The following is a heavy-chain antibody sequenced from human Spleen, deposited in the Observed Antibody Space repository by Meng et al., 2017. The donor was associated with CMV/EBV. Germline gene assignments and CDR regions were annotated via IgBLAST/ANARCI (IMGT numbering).Heavy chain of an antibody. CDR3: ARDRGRLLNLDY. CDR1: GGSVSDYD. CDR2: IYRSGST. J-gene: IGHJ4*02. Sequence: QVPSPEAGPGLVKPSETLSLPCTVSGGSVSDYDWSWIRQPAGKGLEWIGRIYRSGSTNYNPSLKSRVSMSLDTSKNQFSLNLSSVTAADTAVYYCARDRGRLLNLDYWGQGTLVTVSS. D-gene: IGHD2-21*02. V-gene: IGHV4-4*07.